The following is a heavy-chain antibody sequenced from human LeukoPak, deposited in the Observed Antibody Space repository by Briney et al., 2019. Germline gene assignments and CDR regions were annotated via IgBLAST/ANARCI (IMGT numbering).Heavy chain of an antibody. CDR2: IIPILGIA. Sequence: SVKVSCKASGGTFSSYTISWVRQAPGQGLEWMGRIIPILGIANYAQKFQGRVTITADKSTSTAYMELSSLRSEDTAVYYCARVTSAVAGGDYWGQGTLVTVSS. CDR3: ARVTSAVAGGDY. J-gene: IGHJ4*02. CDR1: GGTFSSYT. D-gene: IGHD6-19*01. V-gene: IGHV1-69*02.